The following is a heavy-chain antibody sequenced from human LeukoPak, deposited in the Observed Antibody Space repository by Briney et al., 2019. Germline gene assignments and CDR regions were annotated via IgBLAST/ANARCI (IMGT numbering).Heavy chain of an antibody. CDR3: AKDDMLHLDY. Sequence: GGSLRLSCAASGFTFSSYGMHWVRQAPGKGLEWVAVIWYDGSNKYYADSVKGRFTISRDNSKNTLYLQMSSLRAEDTAVYYCAKDDMLHLDYWGQGTLVTVSS. D-gene: IGHD2-8*01. V-gene: IGHV3-33*06. CDR1: GFTFSSYG. CDR2: IWYDGSNK. J-gene: IGHJ4*02.